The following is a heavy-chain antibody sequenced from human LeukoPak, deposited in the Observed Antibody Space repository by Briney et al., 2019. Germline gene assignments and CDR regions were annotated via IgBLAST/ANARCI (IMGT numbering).Heavy chain of an antibody. CDR2: IYYSGST. CDR1: GGSISSYY. Sequence: SETLSLTCTVSGGSISSYYWSWIRQPPGKGLEWIGYIYYSGSTNYNPSLKSRVTISVDTSKNQFSLKLSSVTAADTAVYYCARVYSSGWYRGFGWFDPWGQGTLVTVSS. D-gene: IGHD6-19*01. CDR3: ARVYSSGWYRGFGWFDP. J-gene: IGHJ5*02. V-gene: IGHV4-59*12.